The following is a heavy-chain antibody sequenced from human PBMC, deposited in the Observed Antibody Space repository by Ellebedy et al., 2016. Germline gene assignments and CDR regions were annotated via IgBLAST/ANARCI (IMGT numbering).Heavy chain of an antibody. D-gene: IGHD5-18*01. Sequence: GGSLRLXXEASGFTFHNAWLSWVRQAPGKGLEWVGRIKSNADGGTIDYAAPVNGRFTMSRDDSKNTLYLQMYSLKTEDTAVYYCTTGHSYGRYYMDIWGKGTPVTVSS. CDR2: IKSNADGGTI. CDR1: GFTFHNAW. V-gene: IGHV3-15*01. J-gene: IGHJ6*03. CDR3: TTGHSYGRYYMDI.